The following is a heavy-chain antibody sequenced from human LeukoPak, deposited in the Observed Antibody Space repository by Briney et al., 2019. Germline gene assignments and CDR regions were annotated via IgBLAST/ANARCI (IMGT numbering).Heavy chain of an antibody. J-gene: IGHJ5*02. CDR2: INHSGST. CDR3: ARLLGYSMVRGVNWFDP. Sequence: SETLSLTCTVSGYSISSGYYWGWIRQPPGKGLEWIGEINHSGSTNYNPSLKSRVTISVDTSKNQFSLKLSSVTAADTAVYYCARLLGYSMVRGVNWFDPWGQGTLVTVSS. D-gene: IGHD3-10*01. V-gene: IGHV4-38-2*02. CDR1: GYSISSGYY.